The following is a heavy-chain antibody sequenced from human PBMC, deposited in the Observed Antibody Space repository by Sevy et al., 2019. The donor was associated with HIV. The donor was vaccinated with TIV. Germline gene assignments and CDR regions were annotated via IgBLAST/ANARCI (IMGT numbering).Heavy chain of an antibody. CDR2: ISSNGGST. CDR1: GFTFSSYA. V-gene: IGHV3-64D*06. Sequence: GGSLRLSCSASGFTFSSYAMHWVRQAPGKGLEYVSAISSNGGSTYYAHSVKGRFTISRDNSKNTLYLQMSSLRAEDTAVYYCVKVSPVATMIVVSPYFDYWGQGTLVTVSS. D-gene: IGHD3-22*01. J-gene: IGHJ4*02. CDR3: VKVSPVATMIVVSPYFDY.